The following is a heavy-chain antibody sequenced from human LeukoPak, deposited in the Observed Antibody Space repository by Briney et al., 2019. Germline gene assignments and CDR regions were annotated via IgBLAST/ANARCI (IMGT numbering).Heavy chain of an antibody. D-gene: IGHD1-7*01. J-gene: IGHJ3*02. V-gene: IGHV3-33*01. CDR3: AGTGTTVGDFDI. CDR1: GFTFSSYG. Sequence: GGSLRLSCAASGFTFSSYGMHWVRQAPGKGLEWVAVIWYDGTNTYYADSVKGRFTISRDNSKNTLYLQMNSLRAEDTAVYYCAGTGTTVGDFDIWGQGTMVTVSS. CDR2: IWYDGTNT.